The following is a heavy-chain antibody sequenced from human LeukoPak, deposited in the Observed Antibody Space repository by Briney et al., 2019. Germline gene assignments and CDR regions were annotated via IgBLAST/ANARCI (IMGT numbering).Heavy chain of an antibody. CDR3: ARRDDSSGYHKIFDY. D-gene: IGHD3-22*01. V-gene: IGHV4-39*01. CDR1: GGSISSGPYY. J-gene: IGHJ4*02. Sequence: SETLSLTCTVSGGSISSGPYYWGWIRQPPGKGLGWIGNIYYGENTYYNPSLKSRATIAIDTSKNQFYLNLSSLTAADTAVYYCARRDDSSGYHKIFDYWGPGTLVTVSS. CDR2: IYYGENT.